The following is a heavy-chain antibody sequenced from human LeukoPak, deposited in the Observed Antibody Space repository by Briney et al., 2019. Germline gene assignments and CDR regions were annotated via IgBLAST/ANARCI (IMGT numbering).Heavy chain of an antibody. J-gene: IGHJ5*02. Sequence: SVKVSCKASGGTFSSYAISWVRQAPGQGLEWMGGIIPIFGTANYAQKFQGRVTITADESTSTAYMELSGLRSEDTAVYYCARLRNIVVVPAAINTPNWFDPWGQGTLVTVSS. D-gene: IGHD2-2*01. V-gene: IGHV1-69*13. CDR3: ARLRNIVVVPAAINTPNWFDP. CDR1: GGTFSSYA. CDR2: IIPIFGTA.